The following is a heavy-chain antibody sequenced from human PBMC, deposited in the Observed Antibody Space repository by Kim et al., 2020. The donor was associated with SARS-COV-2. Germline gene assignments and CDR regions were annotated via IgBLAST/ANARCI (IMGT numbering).Heavy chain of an antibody. V-gene: IGHV3-11*04. D-gene: IGHD3-22*01. CDR3: ARDSYYYDSSGYYRGGAFDI. Sequence: GGSLRLSCAASGFTFSDYYMSWIRQAPGKGLEWVSYISSSGSTIYYADSVKGRFTISRDNAKNSLYLQMNSLRAEDTAVYYCARDSYYYDSSGYYRGGAFDIWGQGTMVTVSS. CDR2: ISSSGSTI. CDR1: GFTFSDYY. J-gene: IGHJ3*02.